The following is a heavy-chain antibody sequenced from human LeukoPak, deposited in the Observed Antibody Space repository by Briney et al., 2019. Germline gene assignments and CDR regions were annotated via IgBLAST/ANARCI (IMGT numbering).Heavy chain of an antibody. V-gene: IGHV5-51*01. Sequence: KVSCKASGYTFTSYYMHWVRQMPGKGLEWMGIIYPGDSDTNYSPSFQGQVTISADKSISTGYLQWSSLKASDTAMYYCARVVYTSSWKYYFDYWGQGTLVTVSS. CDR1: GYTFTSYY. J-gene: IGHJ4*02. CDR3: ARVVYTSSWKYYFDY. D-gene: IGHD6-13*01. CDR2: IYPGDSDT.